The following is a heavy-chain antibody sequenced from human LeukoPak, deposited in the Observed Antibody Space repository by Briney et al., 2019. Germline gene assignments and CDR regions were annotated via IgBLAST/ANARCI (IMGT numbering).Heavy chain of an antibody. V-gene: IGHV3-48*01. D-gene: IGHD5-24*01. Sequence: GSLRLSCAASGFTFSSYSMNWVRQAPGKGLEWVSYISSSSSTIYYADSVKGRFTISRDNAKNSLFLQMNSLRAEDMALYYCVKDRGGWIQWDHLDHWGQGTLVTVSS. CDR2: ISSSSSTI. CDR1: GFTFSSYS. J-gene: IGHJ4*02. CDR3: VKDRGGWIQWDHLDH.